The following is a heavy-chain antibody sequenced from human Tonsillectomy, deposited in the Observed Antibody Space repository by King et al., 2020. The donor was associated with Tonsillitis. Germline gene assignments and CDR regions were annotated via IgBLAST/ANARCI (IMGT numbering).Heavy chain of an antibody. D-gene: IGHD3/OR15-3a*01. V-gene: IGHV5-51*01. CDR2: IYPGDSDT. Sequence: QLVQSGAEVKKPGESLKISCKGSGYSFTYYWIGWVRQMPGKGLEWRGIIYPGDSDTRYSPSFQAQVTISADKSTSTAYLQWSSLKASDTAMYYCARHRSIWTDDAFDIWGQGTVVTVSS. J-gene: IGHJ3*02. CDR3: ARHRSIWTDDAFDI. CDR1: GYSFTYYW.